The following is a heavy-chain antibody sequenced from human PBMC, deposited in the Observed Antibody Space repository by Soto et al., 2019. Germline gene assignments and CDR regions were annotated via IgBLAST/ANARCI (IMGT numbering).Heavy chain of an antibody. CDR2: IYYSGIT. J-gene: IGHJ5*02. D-gene: IGHD2-15*01. V-gene: IGHV4-59*08. CDR3: ARHRTRGSAFDP. CDR1: GGSISSYY. Sequence: SETLSLTCTVSGGSISSYYWSWIRQPPGKGLEWIGYIYYSGITNYNPSLKSRVTITVDTSKNQYSLKLRSVTAADTAVYYCARHRTRGSAFDPWGQGTLVTVSS.